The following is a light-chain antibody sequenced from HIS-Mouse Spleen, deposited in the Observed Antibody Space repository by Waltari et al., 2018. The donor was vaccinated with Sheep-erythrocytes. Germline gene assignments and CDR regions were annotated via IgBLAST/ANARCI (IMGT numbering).Light chain of an antibody. J-gene: IGLJ3*02. Sequence: QSALTQPASVSGSPGQSITISCTGTSRDVGSYNLVSRYQQHPGKAPQLMIYEGSKRPSGVSNRFSCSKSGNTASLTISGLQAEDEADYYCCSYAGSSTWVFGGGTKLTVL. CDR1: SRDVGSYNL. V-gene: IGLV2-23*01. CDR2: EGS. CDR3: CSYAGSSTWV.